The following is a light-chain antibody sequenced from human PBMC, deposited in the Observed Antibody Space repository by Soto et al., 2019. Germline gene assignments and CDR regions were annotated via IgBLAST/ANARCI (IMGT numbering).Light chain of an antibody. J-gene: IGKJ3*01. CDR2: DAS. Sequence: EIVLTQSPATLSLSPGERATLSCRASQSVSSYLAWYQQKPGQAPRLLIYDASNRATGIPARFSGSGSGTDFTVTISSLEPEDFVVYYCQQRSNWPPRFTFGPGTKVDIK. CDR3: QQRSNWPPRFT. V-gene: IGKV3-11*01. CDR1: QSVSSY.